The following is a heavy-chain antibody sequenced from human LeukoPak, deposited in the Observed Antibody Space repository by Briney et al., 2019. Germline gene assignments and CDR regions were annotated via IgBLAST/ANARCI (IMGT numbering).Heavy chain of an antibody. J-gene: IGHJ4*02. Sequence: NPGGSLRLSCAASGFTFSDSYMTWIRQAPGKGLEWVSYISNSGSSIYYADSVKGRFTISRDNAKNSLYLQMNSLRAEDTAVYYCARDFKTLYYFDYWGQGTLVTVSS. V-gene: IGHV3-11*04. CDR1: GFTFSDSY. CDR3: ARDFKTLYYFDY. CDR2: ISNSGSSI.